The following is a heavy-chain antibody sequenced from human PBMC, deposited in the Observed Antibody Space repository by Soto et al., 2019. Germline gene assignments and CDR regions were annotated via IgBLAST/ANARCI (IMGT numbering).Heavy chain of an antibody. Sequence: QVQRVQSGAEVKKPGASVKVSCKASGYTFTSYAMHWVRQAPGQRLEWLGWINAGNGNRKYSQRFQGRVTITRDTFANTSYIELGSMRPEDAAVYFCHRGTGGPDRPGDYWGQGTLVTVSS. J-gene: IGHJ4*02. CDR1: GYTFTSYA. D-gene: IGHD2-15*01. V-gene: IGHV1-3*01. CDR3: HRGTGGPDRPGDY. CDR2: INAGNGNR.